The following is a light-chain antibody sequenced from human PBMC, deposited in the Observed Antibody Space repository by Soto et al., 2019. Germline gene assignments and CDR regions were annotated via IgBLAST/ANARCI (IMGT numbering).Light chain of an antibody. Sequence: QSVLTQPASVSGSPGQSITISCTGNSSDVGAYNYVSWYQQHPGKAPKLMIYDVNIRPSGVSNRFSGSKSGNTASLTISGLQAEDEADYYCTSWTTSTTMKFGGGTKVTVL. CDR3: TSWTTSTTMK. J-gene: IGLJ2*01. CDR1: SSDVGAYNY. CDR2: DVN. V-gene: IGLV2-14*01.